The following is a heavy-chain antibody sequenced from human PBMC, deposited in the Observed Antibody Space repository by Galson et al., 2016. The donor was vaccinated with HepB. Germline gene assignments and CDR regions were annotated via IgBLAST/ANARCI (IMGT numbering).Heavy chain of an antibody. Sequence: SVKVSCKVSGGTFISYCISWVRQAPGLGLEWMGGIIPILDRTNYAQNFRDRVTITANKSTNTAYLQLSRLTSEQPAVYFCATWTKRLYYYYYGVDVWGQGTTGIVSS. V-gene: IGHV1-69*10. J-gene: IGHJ6*01. CDR1: GGTFISYC. D-gene: IGHD3/OR15-3a*01. CDR3: ATWTKRLYYYYYGVDV. CDR2: IIPILDRT.